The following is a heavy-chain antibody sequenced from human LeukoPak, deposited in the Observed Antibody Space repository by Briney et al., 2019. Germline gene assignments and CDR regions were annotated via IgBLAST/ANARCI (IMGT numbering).Heavy chain of an antibody. J-gene: IGHJ3*02. CDR3: ARGYPTVVTPGAFDI. CDR1: GDSVSSFY. CDR2: IYYSGTT. V-gene: IGHV4-59*02. Sequence: ASETLSLTCTVSGDSVSSFYWSWIRQPPGKGLEWIGYIYYSGTTNYNPSLKSRVTISVDTTKSQFSLKLSSVTAADTAAYYCARGYPTVVTPGAFDIWGQGTMVTVSS. D-gene: IGHD4-23*01.